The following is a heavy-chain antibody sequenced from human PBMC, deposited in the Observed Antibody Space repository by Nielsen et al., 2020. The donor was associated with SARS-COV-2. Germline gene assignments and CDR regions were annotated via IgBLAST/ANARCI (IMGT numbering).Heavy chain of an antibody. CDR1: GFTFSSYS. Sequence: GESLKISCAASGFTFSSYSMNWVRQAPGKGLEWVSSISSSSSYIYYADSVKGRFTISRDNAKNSLYLQMNSLRAEDTALYYCAKEGGSSGLTEPFDYWGQGTLVTVSS. J-gene: IGHJ4*02. CDR2: ISSSSSYI. D-gene: IGHD6-19*01. V-gene: IGHV3-21*04. CDR3: AKEGGSSGLTEPFDY.